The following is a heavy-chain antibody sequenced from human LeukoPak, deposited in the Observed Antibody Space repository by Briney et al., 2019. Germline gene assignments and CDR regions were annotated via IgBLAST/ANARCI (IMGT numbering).Heavy chain of an antibody. CDR2: INHSGST. CDR3: SRERVYGHYVGNYFDY. J-gene: IGHJ4*02. D-gene: IGHD4-17*01. V-gene: IGHV4-34*01. Sequence: PSETLSLTCAVYGGSFSGYYWSWIRQPPVKGLEWIGEINHSGSTNYNPSLKSRVTISVDTSKNQFSLKLSPVTAADTAVYYCSRERVYGHYVGNYFDYWGQGTLVTVSS. CDR1: GGSFSGYY.